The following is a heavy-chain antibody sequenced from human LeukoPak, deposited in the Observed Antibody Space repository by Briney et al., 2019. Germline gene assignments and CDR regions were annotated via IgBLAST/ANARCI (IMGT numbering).Heavy chain of an antibody. J-gene: IGHJ4*02. CDR2: IQYDGSNK. V-gene: IGHV3-30*02. Sequence: GGSLRLSCAASGFAFSNYGLHWVRQAPGKGLEWVAFIQYDGSNKFHTDSVKGRFTISRDNSKNTLFLQMNSLRAEDAAVYYCAKPGGRVGESLNGIDYWGQGTLVTVS. CDR3: AKPGGRVGESLNGIDY. CDR1: GFAFSNYG. D-gene: IGHD3-10*01.